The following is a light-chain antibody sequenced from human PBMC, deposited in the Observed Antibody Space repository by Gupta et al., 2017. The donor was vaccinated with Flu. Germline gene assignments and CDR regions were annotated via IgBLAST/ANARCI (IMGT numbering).Light chain of an antibody. J-gene: IGLJ1*01. CDR3: CSYAGSSTPYV. V-gene: IGLV2-23*01. CDR2: EAS. CDR1: SSDVGSYNF. Sequence: SPLTHPASVSGSPGQSITIPSTGTSSDVGSYNFVSWYQQDPSNSPKLMIYEASKRPSGVANRFSGSKSGNTASLTISGLQAEDEADYYCCSYAGSSTPYVFGTGTKVTVL.